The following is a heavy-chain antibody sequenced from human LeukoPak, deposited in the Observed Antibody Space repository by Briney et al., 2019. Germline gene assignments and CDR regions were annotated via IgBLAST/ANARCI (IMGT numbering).Heavy chain of an antibody. CDR1: GGSISSSSYY. V-gene: IGHV4-39*01. CDR3: ARARVGYYYDRRLLDY. CDR2: IYYSGST. Sequence: PSETLSLTCTVSGGSISSSSYYWGWIRQPPGKGLEWIGSIYYSGSTYYNPSLKSRVTISVDTSKNQFSLKLSSVTAADTAVYYCARARVGYYYDRRLLDYWGQGTLVTVSS. D-gene: IGHD3-22*01. J-gene: IGHJ4*02.